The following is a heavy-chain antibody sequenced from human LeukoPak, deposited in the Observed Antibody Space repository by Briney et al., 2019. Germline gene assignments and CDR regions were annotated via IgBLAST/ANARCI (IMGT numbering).Heavy chain of an antibody. CDR3: ARVDIAAAGDFDY. J-gene: IGHJ4*02. D-gene: IGHD6-13*01. CDR2: ISSSSSYI. V-gene: IGHV3-21*01. CDR1: GFTFSSYS. Sequence: GGSLRLSCAASGFTFSSYSMNWVRQAPGKGLEWVSSISSSSSYIYYADSVRGRFTISRDNAKNSLYLQMNSLRAEDTAVYYCARVDIAAAGDFDYWGQGTLVTVSS.